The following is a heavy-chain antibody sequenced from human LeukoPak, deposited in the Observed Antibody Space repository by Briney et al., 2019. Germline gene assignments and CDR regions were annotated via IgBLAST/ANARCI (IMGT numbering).Heavy chain of an antibody. D-gene: IGHD3-10*01. J-gene: IGHJ3*02. V-gene: IGHV4-59*01. Sequence: SEGRSLTCTVSGGSINSYYWSWIRQPPGKGLEWIGYISYSGSTNYSPSLKRRVTISEDTSKNQFYLKLSSVTAADTAVYYCASGGYYGSGAFHIWGQGTMVTVSS. CDR3: ASGGYYGSGAFHI. CDR1: GGSINSYY. CDR2: ISYSGST.